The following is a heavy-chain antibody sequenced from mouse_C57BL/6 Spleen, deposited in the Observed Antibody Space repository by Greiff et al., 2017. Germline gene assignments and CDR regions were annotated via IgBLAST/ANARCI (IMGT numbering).Heavy chain of an antibody. V-gene: IGHV5S21*01. Sequence: EVMLVESGEGLVKPGGSLKLSCAASGFTFSSYAMSWVRQTPEQRLEWVAYISSGGDYIYYADTVKGRFTISRDNARNTLYLQMSSLKSEDTAMYYCTRGELTGYYFDYWGQGTTLTVSS. CDR3: TRGELTGYYFDY. CDR1: GFTFSSYA. D-gene: IGHD4-1*01. CDR2: ISSGGDYI. J-gene: IGHJ2*01.